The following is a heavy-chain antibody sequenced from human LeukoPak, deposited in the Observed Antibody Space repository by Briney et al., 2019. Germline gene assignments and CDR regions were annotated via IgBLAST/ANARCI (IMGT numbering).Heavy chain of an antibody. CDR2: MYYSGST. Sequence: SETLSLTCTVSGGSISSFYWSWIRQPPGKGLEWIGYMYYSGSTNYNPSLQSRVTISIDTSKNQFSLKLSSVTAADMAVYYCARRTARDGYNYIDYWGQGALVTVSS. D-gene: IGHD5-24*01. V-gene: IGHV4-59*01. CDR1: GGSISSFY. CDR3: ARRTARDGYNYIDY. J-gene: IGHJ4*02.